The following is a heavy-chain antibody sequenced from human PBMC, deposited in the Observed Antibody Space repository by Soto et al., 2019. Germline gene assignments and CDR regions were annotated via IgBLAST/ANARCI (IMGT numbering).Heavy chain of an antibody. Sequence: PGESLRLSCAASGFTFSNYTMNWVRQPPGKGLEWVSYISSNSGTIYYADSVKGRFTISRDNAKNSLYLQMNSLRDEDTAVYYCAREGYPFDYWGQGTLVTVSS. D-gene: IGHD5-12*01. V-gene: IGHV3-48*02. CDR2: ISSNSGTI. J-gene: IGHJ4*02. CDR1: GFTFSNYT. CDR3: AREGYPFDY.